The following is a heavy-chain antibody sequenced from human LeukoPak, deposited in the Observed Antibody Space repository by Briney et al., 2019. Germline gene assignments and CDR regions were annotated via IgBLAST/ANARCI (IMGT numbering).Heavy chain of an antibody. J-gene: IGHJ5*02. CDR1: GFTFSSYG. Sequence: PGRSLRLSCAASGFTFSSYGMHWVRQAPGKGLEGVAGIWYDGSNKYYADSVKGRFTISRDNSKNTLYLQMNSLRAEDTAVYYCARGRRYCSSTSCYFWFDPWGQGTLVTVSS. V-gene: IGHV3-33*01. CDR2: IWYDGSNK. D-gene: IGHD2-2*01. CDR3: ARGRRYCSSTSCYFWFDP.